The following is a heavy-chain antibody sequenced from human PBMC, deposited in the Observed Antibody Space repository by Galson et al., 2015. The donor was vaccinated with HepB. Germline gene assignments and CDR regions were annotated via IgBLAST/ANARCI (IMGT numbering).Heavy chain of an antibody. CDR3: ARDLGGEAAYYYYGMDV. CDR2: ISAYNGNT. D-gene: IGHD2-21*01. J-gene: IGHJ6*02. V-gene: IGHV1-18*01. CDR1: GYTFTSYG. Sequence: SVKVSCKAPGYTFTSYGISWVRQAPGQGLEWMGWISAYNGNTNYAQKLQGRVTMTTDTSTSTAYMELRSLRSDDTAVYYCARDLGGEAAYYYYGMDVWGQGTTVTVSS.